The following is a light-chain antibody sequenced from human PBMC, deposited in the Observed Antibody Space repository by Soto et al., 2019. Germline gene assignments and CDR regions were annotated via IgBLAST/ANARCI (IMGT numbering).Light chain of an antibody. CDR3: QQSYSTPVT. Sequence: DIQMTQSPSSLSASVGDIVTITFRASQSISSYLNWYQQKPGKAPKLLIHAASSLESGVPSRFSGSGSGTDFTLTISSLQPEDSATYYCQQSYSTPVTFGGGTKVDIK. CDR2: AAS. CDR1: QSISSY. V-gene: IGKV1-39*01. J-gene: IGKJ4*01.